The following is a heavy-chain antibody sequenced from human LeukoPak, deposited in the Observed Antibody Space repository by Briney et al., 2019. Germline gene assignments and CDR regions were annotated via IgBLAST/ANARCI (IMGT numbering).Heavy chain of an antibody. V-gene: IGHV4-39*01. D-gene: IGHD3-10*01. CDR1: GGSISSSSYY. J-gene: IGHJ4*02. CDR3: ARHVKFGEYLSYYSDY. Sequence: SETLSLTCTVSGGSISSSSYYWGWIRQPPGKGLEWIGSIYYSGSTYYNPSLKSRVTISVDTSKNQFSLKLSSVTAADTAVYYCARHVKFGEYLSYYSDYWGQGTLVTVSS. CDR2: IYYSGST.